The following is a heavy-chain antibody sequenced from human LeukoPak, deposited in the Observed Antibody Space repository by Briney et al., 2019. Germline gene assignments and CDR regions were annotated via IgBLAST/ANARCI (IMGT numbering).Heavy chain of an antibody. D-gene: IGHD2-15*01. V-gene: IGHV3-33*06. CDR3: AKDGYRYCSGGSCYGAFDI. Sequence: PGRSLRLSCAASGFTFSIYGMHWVRQAPGKGLEWVAVIWYDGSNKYYADSVKGRFTISRDNSKNTLYLQMNSLRAEDTAVYYCAKDGYRYCSGGSCYGAFDIWGQGTMVTVSS. CDR2: IWYDGSNK. J-gene: IGHJ3*02. CDR1: GFTFSIYG.